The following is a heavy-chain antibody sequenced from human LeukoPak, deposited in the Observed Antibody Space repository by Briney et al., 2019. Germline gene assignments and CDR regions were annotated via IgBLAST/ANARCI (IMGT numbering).Heavy chain of an antibody. J-gene: IGHJ5*02. CDR1: GGTFSSYA. V-gene: IGHV1-69*04. CDR2: IIPILGIA. Sequence: SVKVSCKASGGTFSSYAISWVRRAPGQGLEWMGRIIPILGIANYAQKFQGRVTITTDKSTSTAYMELSSLRSEDTAVYYCARDRWELHSRFDPWGQGTLVTVSS. D-gene: IGHD1-26*01. CDR3: ARDRWELHSRFDP.